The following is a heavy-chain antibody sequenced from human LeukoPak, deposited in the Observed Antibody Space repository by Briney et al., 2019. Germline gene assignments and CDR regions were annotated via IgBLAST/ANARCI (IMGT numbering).Heavy chain of an antibody. V-gene: IGHV1-8*03. D-gene: IGHD4-23*01. CDR1: GYTFTSYD. J-gene: IGHJ4*02. Sequence: APVKVSCKASGYTFTSYDINWVRQATGQGLEWMGWMNPNSGNTGYAQKFQGRVTITRNTSISTAYMELSSLRSADTAVYYCARATTVVTPRALSYWGQGTLVTVSS. CDR2: MNPNSGNT. CDR3: ARATTVVTPRALSY.